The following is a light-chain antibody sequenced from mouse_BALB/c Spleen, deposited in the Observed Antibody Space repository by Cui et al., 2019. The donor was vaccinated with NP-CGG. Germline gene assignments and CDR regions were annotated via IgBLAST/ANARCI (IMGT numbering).Light chain of an antibody. V-gene: IGLV1*01. CDR3: ALWYSNHWV. Sequence: QVVVTKKSALTTSPGETVTLTCRSSTGAVTTSNYANWVQEKPDHLFTGLIGGTNNRAPGVPARFSGSLIGDKAALTITGTQTEDEAIYFCALWYSNHWVFGGGTKLTVL. CDR2: GTN. CDR1: TGAVTTSNY. J-gene: IGLJ1*01.